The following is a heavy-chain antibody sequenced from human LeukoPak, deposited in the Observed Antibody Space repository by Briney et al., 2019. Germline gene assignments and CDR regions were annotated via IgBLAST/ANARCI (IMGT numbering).Heavy chain of an antibody. V-gene: IGHV3-9*01. CDR2: ISWNSGSI. J-gene: IGHJ4*02. Sequence: GGSLRLSCAASGFTFDDYAMHWVRQAPGKGLEWVSGISWNSGSIGYADSVKGRFTISRDNAKNSLYLQMNSLRAEDTALYYCAKAYLGYSSSWYLFDYWGQGTLVTVSS. CDR1: GFTFDDYA. CDR3: AKAYLGYSSSWYLFDY. D-gene: IGHD6-13*01.